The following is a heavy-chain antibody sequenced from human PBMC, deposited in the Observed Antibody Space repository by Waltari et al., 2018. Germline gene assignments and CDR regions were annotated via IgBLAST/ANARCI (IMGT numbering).Heavy chain of an antibody. D-gene: IGHD3-22*01. J-gene: IGHJ4*02. CDR1: GYSISSCYN. CDR3: ARVDYDSSGYLVDY. Sequence: VQLLKSGPGLVKPSETLSLTCVVSGYSISSCYNWGWIHQPPWKGLEWIGSIYHSGGTYDNPSLKSRVTISVDTSKNQFSLKLSSVTAADTAVYYCARVDYDSSGYLVDYWGQGTLVTVSS. CDR2: IYHSGGT. V-gene: IGHV4-38-2*01.